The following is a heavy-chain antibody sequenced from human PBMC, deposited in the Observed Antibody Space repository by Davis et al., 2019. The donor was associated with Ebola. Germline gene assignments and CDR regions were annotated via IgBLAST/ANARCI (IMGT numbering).Heavy chain of an antibody. CDR1: GFTFSSYT. CDR2: IGHNNWAI. Sequence: PGGSLRLSCAASGFTFSSYTMNWVRQAPGKGLEWLSYIGHNNWAIFYADSVKGRFTISGDSAKNSVYLQMNSLKDDDTAVYYCVRDDDASGTYVHADSWGQGTLVTVSS. J-gene: IGHJ4*02. V-gene: IGHV3-48*02. D-gene: IGHD3-10*01. CDR3: VRDDDASGTYVHADS.